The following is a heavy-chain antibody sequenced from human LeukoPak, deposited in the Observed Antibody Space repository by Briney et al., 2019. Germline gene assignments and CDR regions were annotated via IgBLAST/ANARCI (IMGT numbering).Heavy chain of an antibody. Sequence: GGSLRLSCAGSGVTFSGYSMTWVRQAPGKGLEWVSSITSGSSYIYYADSVKGRFTISRDNAKNSLYLQMNSLRAEDTAVYYCARRDGYTFDYWGQGTLVTVSS. CDR3: ARRDGYTFDY. D-gene: IGHD5-24*01. CDR1: GVTFSGYS. J-gene: IGHJ4*02. CDR2: ITSGSSYI. V-gene: IGHV3-21*01.